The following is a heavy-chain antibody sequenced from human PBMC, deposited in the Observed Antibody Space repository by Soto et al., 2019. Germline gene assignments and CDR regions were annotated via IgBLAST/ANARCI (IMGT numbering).Heavy chain of an antibody. CDR3: ARGSYCSGGTCTNWFDP. CDR1: GNSFTTYY. V-gene: IGHV1-46*01. CDR2: INPSGGRT. Sequence: ASVKVSCKASGNSFTTYYMHWVRQAPGQGLEWMGIINPSGGRTTYAQKFQGRVTMTTDRSTTTAYMELRNLRSDDTAVYYCARGSYCSGGTCTNWFDPWGQGTLVTVSS. J-gene: IGHJ5*02. D-gene: IGHD2-15*01.